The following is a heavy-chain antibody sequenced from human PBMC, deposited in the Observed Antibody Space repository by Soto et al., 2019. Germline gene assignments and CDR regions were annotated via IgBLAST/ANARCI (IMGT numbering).Heavy chain of an antibody. V-gene: IGHV3-30-3*01. CDR1: GFTFSSYA. J-gene: IGHJ4*02. CDR3: ARRVAATTTAYFDY. Sequence: GGSLRLSCAASGFTFSSYAMHWVRQAPGKGLEWVAVISYDGSNKYYADSVKGRFTISRDNSKNTLYLQMNSLRAEDTAVYYCARRVAATTTAYFDYWGQGTLVTVSS. D-gene: IGHD2-15*01. CDR2: ISYDGSNK.